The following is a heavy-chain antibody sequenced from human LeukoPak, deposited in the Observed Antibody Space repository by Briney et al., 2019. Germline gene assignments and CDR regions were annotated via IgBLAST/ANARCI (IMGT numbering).Heavy chain of an antibody. CDR3: ARVAAAAERLDY. CDR2: INHSGST. CDR1: GGSFSGYY. D-gene: IGHD6-13*01. V-gene: IGHV4-34*01. Sequence: SETLSLTCAVYGGSFSGYYWNWIRQPPGKGLEWIGEINHSGSTNYNPSLKSRVTISVDTSKNQFSLKLSSVTAADTAVYYCARVAAAAERLDYWGQGTLVTVSS. J-gene: IGHJ4*02.